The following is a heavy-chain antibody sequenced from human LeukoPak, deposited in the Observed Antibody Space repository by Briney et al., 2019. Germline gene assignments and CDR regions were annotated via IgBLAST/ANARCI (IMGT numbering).Heavy chain of an antibody. Sequence: SETLSLTCTVSGGSVSSYYWNWIRQPPGKGLEWIGYICYSGSTNYNPSLKSRVTISVDTSKNQFPLKLSSVTAADTAVYYCARDLSGVTGYTYGRGIDYWGQGTLVTVSS. CDR3: ARDLSGVTGYTYGRGIDY. D-gene: IGHD5-18*01. V-gene: IGHV4-59*02. CDR2: ICYSGST. J-gene: IGHJ4*02. CDR1: GGSVSSYY.